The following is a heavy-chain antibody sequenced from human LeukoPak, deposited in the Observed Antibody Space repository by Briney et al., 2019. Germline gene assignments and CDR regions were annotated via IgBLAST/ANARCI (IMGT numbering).Heavy chain of an antibody. J-gene: IGHJ4*02. V-gene: IGHV3-74*01. CDR3: ARDEVGGPLKY. Sequence: PGGSLRLSCAASGFTFTSYWMHWVRQAPGKGLVWVSHINSDGSTTSYADSVKGRFTISRDNAKNTLYLQMNSLRAEDTAVYYCARDEVGGPLKYWGQGILVTVSS. CDR2: INSDGSTT. CDR1: GFTFTSYW. D-gene: IGHD1-26*01.